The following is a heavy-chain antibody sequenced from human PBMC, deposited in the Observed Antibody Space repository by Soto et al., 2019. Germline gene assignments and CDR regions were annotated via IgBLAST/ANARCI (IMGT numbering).Heavy chain of an antibody. V-gene: IGHV3-23*01. D-gene: IGHD2-2*01. CDR1: GFTFSSYA. CDR3: AKDPSIEEYPNWFDP. CDR2: ISGSGGST. Sequence: GGSLRLSCAASGFTFSSYAMSWVRQAPGKGLEWVSAISGSGGSTYYADSVKGRFTISRDNSKNTLYLQMNSLRAEDTAVYYCAKDPSIEEYPNWFDPWGQGTLVTVSS. J-gene: IGHJ5*02.